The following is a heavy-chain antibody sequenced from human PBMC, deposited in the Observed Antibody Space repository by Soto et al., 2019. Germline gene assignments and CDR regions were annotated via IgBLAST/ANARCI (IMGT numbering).Heavy chain of an antibody. J-gene: IGHJ6*02. Sequence: QVQLVESGGGVVQPGRSLRLSCAASGFTFSSYAMHWVRQAPGKGLEWVAVISYDGSNKYYADSVKGRFTISRDNSKNTLYLQMNSLRAEDTAVYYCARDRSLLYYCYGMDVWGQGTTVTVSS. D-gene: IGHD6-13*01. CDR1: GFTFSSYA. V-gene: IGHV3-30-3*01. CDR3: ARDRSLLYYCYGMDV. CDR2: ISYDGSNK.